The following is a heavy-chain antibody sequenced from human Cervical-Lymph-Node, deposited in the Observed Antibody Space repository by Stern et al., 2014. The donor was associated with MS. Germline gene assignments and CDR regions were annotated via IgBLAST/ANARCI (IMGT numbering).Heavy chain of an antibody. V-gene: IGHV3-9*01. CDR3: VLNHDVFDI. CDR2: ISWNSGTI. CDR1: GFTFGDYA. J-gene: IGHJ3*02. Sequence: EVQLVESGGGLVQPGRSLRLFCAASGFTFGDYAMQWVRQAPGKGLEGVASISWNSGTIGYADSVKGRFTISRDNAKNSLYLQMNSLGAEDTALYYCVLNHDVFDIWGQGTMVTVSS.